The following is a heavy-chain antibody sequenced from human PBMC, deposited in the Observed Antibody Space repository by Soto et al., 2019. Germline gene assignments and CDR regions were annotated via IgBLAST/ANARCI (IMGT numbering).Heavy chain of an antibody. D-gene: IGHD3-9*01. V-gene: IGHV4-59*01. CDR3: ARYNYDILTGVDAFDI. CDR1: GGSISSYY. Sequence: KASETLSLTCTVSGGSISSYYWSWIRQPPGKGLEWIGYIYYSGSTNYNPSLKSRVTISVDTSKNQFSLKLSSVTAADTAVYYCARYNYDILTGVDAFDIWGQGTMVT. J-gene: IGHJ3*02. CDR2: IYYSGST.